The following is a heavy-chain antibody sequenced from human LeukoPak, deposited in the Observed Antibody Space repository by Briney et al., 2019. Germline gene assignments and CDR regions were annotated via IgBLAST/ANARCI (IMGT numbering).Heavy chain of an antibody. CDR1: GFTFSSYW. Sequence: GGSLRLSCAASGFTFSSYWMHWVRQAPGKGLEWVSVIYSGERTYYAASVKGRFTISRDNSRNTLYLQMNNLRAEDTAIYYCAKDWGDDWGQGNLVTVSS. J-gene: IGHJ4*02. V-gene: IGHV3-53*01. CDR3: AKDWGDD. CDR2: IYSGERT. D-gene: IGHD3-16*01.